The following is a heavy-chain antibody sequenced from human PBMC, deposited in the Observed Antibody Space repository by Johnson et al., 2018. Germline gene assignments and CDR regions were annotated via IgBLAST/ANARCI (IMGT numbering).Heavy chain of an antibody. CDR2: MNPNSGNT. CDR1: GYTFTSYD. CDR3: ARGLGSRPSDYMDV. J-gene: IGHJ6*03. Sequence: QLVESGAEVKKPGASVKVSCKASGYTFTSYDINWVRQATGQGLEWMGWMNPNSGNTGHAKKFQGRVTMTRNTSISTASMELSSLRAEETAVYYWARGLGSRPSDYMDVWGKGPTVTVSS. D-gene: IGHD6-6*01. V-gene: IGHV1-8*01.